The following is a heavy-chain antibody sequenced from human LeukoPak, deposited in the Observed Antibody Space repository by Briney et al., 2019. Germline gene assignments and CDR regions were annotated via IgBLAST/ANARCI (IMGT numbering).Heavy chain of an antibody. CDR2: IYHSGST. CDR1: GGSISSSNW. Sequence: PSGTLSLTCAVSGGSISSSNWWSWVRQPPGKGLEWIGEIYHSGSTNYNPSLKSRVTISVDKSKNQISLKLSSVTAADTAVYYCARGKTGDYGDYGLNDYWGQGTLVTVSS. J-gene: IGHJ4*02. V-gene: IGHV4-4*02. D-gene: IGHD4-17*01. CDR3: ARGKTGDYGDYGLNDY.